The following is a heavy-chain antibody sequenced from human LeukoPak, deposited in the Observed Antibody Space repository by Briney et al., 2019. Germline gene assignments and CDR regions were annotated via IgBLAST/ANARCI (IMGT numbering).Heavy chain of an antibody. CDR1: GGSISSGGYY. CDR2: IYYSGST. CDR3: ARVDHLVAPLYYFDY. J-gene: IGHJ4*02. D-gene: IGHD3-16*01. V-gene: IGHV4-31*03. Sequence: SETLSLTCTVSGGSISSGGYYWRWIRQHPGKGLEWIGYIYYSGSTYYNPSLKSRVTISVDTSKNQFSLKLSSVTAADTAVYYCARVDHLVAPLYYFDYWGQGTLVTVSS.